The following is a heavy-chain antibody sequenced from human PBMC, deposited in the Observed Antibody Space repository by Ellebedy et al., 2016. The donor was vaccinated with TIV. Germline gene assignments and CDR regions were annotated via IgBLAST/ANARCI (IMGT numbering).Heavy chain of an antibody. J-gene: IGHJ5*02. CDR1: GFTVSNNY. Sequence: PGGSLRLSCAASGFTVSNNYMSWVRQAPGKGLQWVSVIYSGGSTYYADSVKGRFTISRDNSTNTLYLQMNSLRADDTAVYYCARGVWFDPWGQGTLVTVSS. V-gene: IGHV3-53*01. CDR3: ARGVWFDP. CDR2: IYSGGST.